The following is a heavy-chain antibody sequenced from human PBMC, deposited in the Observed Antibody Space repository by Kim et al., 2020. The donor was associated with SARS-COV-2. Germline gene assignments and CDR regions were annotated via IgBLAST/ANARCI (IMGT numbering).Heavy chain of an antibody. Sequence: GGSLRLSCVASGFTFSSYAMHWVRQTPGKGLEWVAVISYAGSDRYSADSVKRRFTISRDNSKNTLFLQMNSLTPEDTAVYYCARDGGFGSGSPPLYYS. V-gene: IGHV3-30*04. CDR2: ISYAGSDR. CDR3: ARDGGFGSGSPPLYYS. D-gene: IGHD2-8*01. CDR1: GFTFSSYA. J-gene: IGHJ5*01.